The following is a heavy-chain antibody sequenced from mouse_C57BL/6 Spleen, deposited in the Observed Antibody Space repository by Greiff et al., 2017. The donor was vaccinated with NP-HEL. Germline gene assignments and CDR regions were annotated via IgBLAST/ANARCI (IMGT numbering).Heavy chain of an antibody. CDR3: ARNYYEDAMDY. CDR1: GYSFTGYY. Sequence: VQLQQSGPELVKPGASVKISCKASGYSFTGYYMNWVKQSPEKSLEWIGEINPSTGGTTYNQKFKAKATLTVDKSSSTAYMQLKSLTSEDSAVYYCARNYYEDAMDYWGQGTSVTVSS. J-gene: IGHJ4*01. CDR2: INPSTGGT. V-gene: IGHV1-42*01. D-gene: IGHD2-4*01.